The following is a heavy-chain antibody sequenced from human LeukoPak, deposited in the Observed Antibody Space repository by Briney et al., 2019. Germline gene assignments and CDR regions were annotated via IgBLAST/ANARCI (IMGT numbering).Heavy chain of an antibody. Sequence: GGSLRLSCAASGFTFNTHAIHWVRQTPGKGLQWVAVISYDGTNKYYADSVKGRFTISRDNSKNTMYLQMNSLSAEDTAVYYCAKDPVYYDSTAYIFEYWGQGTLVTVSS. J-gene: IGHJ4*02. CDR1: GFTFNTHA. CDR3: AKDPVYYDSTAYIFEY. CDR2: ISYDGTNK. D-gene: IGHD3-22*01. V-gene: IGHV3-30*18.